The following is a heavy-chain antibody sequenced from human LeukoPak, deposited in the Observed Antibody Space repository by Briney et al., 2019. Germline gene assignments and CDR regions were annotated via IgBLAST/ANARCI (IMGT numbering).Heavy chain of an antibody. Sequence: GSLRLSCAASGFTFSSYSMNWVRQAPGKGLEWVSSISSSSSYIYYADSVKGRFTISRDNAKNSLYLQMNSLRAEDTAVYHCARVYYDSSGYYPWGQGTLVTVSS. CDR3: ARVYYDSSGYYP. CDR2: ISSSSSYI. V-gene: IGHV3-21*01. CDR1: GFTFSSYS. J-gene: IGHJ5*02. D-gene: IGHD3-22*01.